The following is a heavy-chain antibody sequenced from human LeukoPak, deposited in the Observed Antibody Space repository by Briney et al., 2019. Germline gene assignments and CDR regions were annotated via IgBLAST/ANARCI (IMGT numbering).Heavy chain of an antibody. V-gene: IGHV3-73*01. CDR2: IRDKANSYAT. Sequence: PGGSLRLSCAASGFTFSGSAIHWVRRASGKGLEWVGRIRDKANSYATAYIASVKGRFTISRDDSKNTAYLQMSSLKTEDTAVYYCTRWDCTTTGCYPFDYWGQGTLVTVSS. CDR3: TRWDCTTTGCYPFDY. D-gene: IGHD2-2*01. CDR1: GFTFSGSA. J-gene: IGHJ4*02.